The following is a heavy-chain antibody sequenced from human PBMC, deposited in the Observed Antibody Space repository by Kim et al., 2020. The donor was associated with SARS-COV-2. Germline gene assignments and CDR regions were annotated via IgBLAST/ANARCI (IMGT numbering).Heavy chain of an antibody. CDR2: IYPGDSDT. Sequence: GESLKISCKASAYSFSNQWIGWVRQMPGKGLEWMGIIYPGDSDTRYSPSFQGHVTISADKSISTVYLQWSSLKASDTAIYYCARPRLVDGDSGNRFDPWGQGTLVTVSS. D-gene: IGHD2-8*02. J-gene: IGHJ5*02. CDR3: ARPRLVDGDSGNRFDP. V-gene: IGHV5-51*01. CDR1: AYSFSNQW.